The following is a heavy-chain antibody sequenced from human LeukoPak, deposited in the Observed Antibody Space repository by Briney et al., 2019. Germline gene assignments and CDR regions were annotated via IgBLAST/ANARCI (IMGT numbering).Heavy chain of an antibody. Sequence: SETLSLTCTVSGYSISSGYYWGWIRQPPGKGLEWIGSIYHSGSTYYNPSLKSRVTISVDTSKNQFSLKLSSVTAADTAVYYCARSLYYDTSGPFDFWGQGALVSVSS. CDR1: GYSISSGYY. V-gene: IGHV4-38-2*02. CDR3: ARSLYYDTSGPFDF. D-gene: IGHD3-22*01. CDR2: IYHSGST. J-gene: IGHJ4*02.